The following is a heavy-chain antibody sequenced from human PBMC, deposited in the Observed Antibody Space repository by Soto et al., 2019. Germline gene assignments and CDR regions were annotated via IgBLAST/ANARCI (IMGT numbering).Heavy chain of an antibody. Sequence: GVTMRLSSVDSTSHLKNYAMAWVRQAPGKGLEWVSALTDTGGSTYYAASVKGRFTISRDNSRNTLFLQMDRLRVDDTAVYYCAKIKGAITFLHFDTWGQGTRGTVAS. CDR1: TSHLKNYA. J-gene: IGHJ4*02. CDR3: AKIKGAITFLHFDT. D-gene: IGHD3-16*01. CDR2: LTDTGGST. V-gene: IGHV3-23*01.